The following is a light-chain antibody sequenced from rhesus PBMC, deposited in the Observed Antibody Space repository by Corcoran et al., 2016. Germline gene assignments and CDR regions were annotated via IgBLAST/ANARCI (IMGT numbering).Light chain of an antibody. V-gene: IGKV1-21*01. Sequence: DILMTQSPSSLSASVGDTVTITCRASQGISRWLAWYQQKPGKAPNLLIQKASTLQSGVPSRFSGSGSWTDFTLTISGLQSEDFATYFCQQYDNTPWTFGQGTKVEIK. J-gene: IGKJ1*01. CDR3: QQYDNTPWT. CDR2: KAS. CDR1: QGISRW.